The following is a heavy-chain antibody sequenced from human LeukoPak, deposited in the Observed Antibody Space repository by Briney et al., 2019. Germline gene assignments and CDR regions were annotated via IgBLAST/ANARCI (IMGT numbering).Heavy chain of an antibody. Sequence: PGGSLRLSCAASGFNFSTYWMTWVRQVPGKGLEWVANIKEDGSEIYYVDAVKGRFSISRDNAKNSLYLQMNSLRAEDTAVYYCARVPAVAAPFDYWGQGTLVTVSS. D-gene: IGHD6-19*01. V-gene: IGHV3-7*01. CDR2: IKEDGSEI. CDR3: ARVPAVAAPFDY. CDR1: GFNFSTYW. J-gene: IGHJ4*02.